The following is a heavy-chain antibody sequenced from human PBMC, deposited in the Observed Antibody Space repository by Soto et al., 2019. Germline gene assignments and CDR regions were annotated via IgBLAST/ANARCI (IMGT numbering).Heavy chain of an antibody. J-gene: IGHJ6*03. D-gene: IGHD3-3*01. CDR2: IKQDGSEK. V-gene: IGHV3-7*01. Sequence: PGGSLGLSCAASGFTFRSYWMSWVRQAPGKGLEWVANIKQDGSEKYYVDSVKGRFTISRDNAKNSLYLQMNSLRAEDTAVYYCARASYERITIFGGRNYYYYYYMDVWGKGTTVTVSS. CDR1: GFTFRSYW. CDR3: ARASYERITIFGGRNYYYYYYMDV.